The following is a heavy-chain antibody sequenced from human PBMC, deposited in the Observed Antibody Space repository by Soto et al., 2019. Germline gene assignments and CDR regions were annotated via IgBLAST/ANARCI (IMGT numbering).Heavy chain of an antibody. CDR2: INPNSGGT. V-gene: IGHV1-2*02. CDR1: GYTFTGYY. D-gene: IGHD2-21*01. Sequence: ASVKVSCKASGYTFTGYYMHWVRQAPGQGLEWMGWINPNSGGTNYAQKFQGRVTMTRDTSISTAYMELSRLRSDDTAVYYCARARGPISVGMDVWGQGTTVTVSS. J-gene: IGHJ6*02. CDR3: ARARGPISVGMDV.